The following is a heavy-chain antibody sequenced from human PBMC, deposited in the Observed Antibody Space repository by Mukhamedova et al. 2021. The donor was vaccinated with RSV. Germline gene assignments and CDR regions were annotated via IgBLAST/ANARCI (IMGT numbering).Heavy chain of an antibody. Sequence: GSTIYYADSVKGRFTISRDNAKNSLYLQMNSLRAEDTAVYYCASTGTAMGTGDYWGQGTLVTVSS. CDR2: GSTI. V-gene: IGHV3-11*01. J-gene: IGHJ4*02. D-gene: IGHD5-18*01. CDR3: ASTGTAMGTGDY.